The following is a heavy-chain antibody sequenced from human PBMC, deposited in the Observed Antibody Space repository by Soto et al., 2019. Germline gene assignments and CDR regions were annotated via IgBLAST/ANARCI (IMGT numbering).Heavy chain of an antibody. J-gene: IGHJ4*02. CDR2: ISGSGGST. D-gene: IGHD3-16*01. V-gene: IGHV3-23*01. CDR1: GFTFSSYA. CDR3: AKEMTDYIWGGGDSIDY. Sequence: PGGSLRLSCAASGFTFSSYAMSWVRQAPGKGLEWVSAISGSGGSTYYADSVKGRFTISRDNSKNTLYLQMNSLRAEDTAVYYCAKEMTDYIWGGGDSIDYWGQGTLVTVSS.